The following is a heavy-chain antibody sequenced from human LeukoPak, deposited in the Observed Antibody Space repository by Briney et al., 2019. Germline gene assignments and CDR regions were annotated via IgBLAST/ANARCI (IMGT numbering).Heavy chain of an antibody. J-gene: IGHJ4*02. V-gene: IGHV4-4*07. CDR1: GGSISTYY. Sequence: SETLSLTCAVSGGSISTYYWTWIRQPAGKGLEWIGRIHTSGSINYNPSLKSRVTMSLDTSKNQFSLKLNSVTAADTAVYYCARGLGSSWYYFDNWGQGTLVTVSS. CDR2: IHTSGSI. D-gene: IGHD6-13*01. CDR3: ARGLGSSWYYFDN.